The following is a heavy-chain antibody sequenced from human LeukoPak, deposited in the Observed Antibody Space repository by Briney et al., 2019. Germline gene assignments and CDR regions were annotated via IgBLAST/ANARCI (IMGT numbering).Heavy chain of an antibody. J-gene: IGHJ6*02. V-gene: IGHV3-74*01. Sequence: GGSLRLSCAASGFTFSSYWMHWVRQAPGKGLVWFSRINSDGSSTSYADSVKGRFTISRDNAKNTLYLQMNSLRAEDTAVYYCARDPNSSSWYYGMDVWGQGTTVTVSS. CDR3: ARDPNSSSWYYGMDV. CDR1: GFTFSSYW. CDR2: INSDGSST. D-gene: IGHD6-13*01.